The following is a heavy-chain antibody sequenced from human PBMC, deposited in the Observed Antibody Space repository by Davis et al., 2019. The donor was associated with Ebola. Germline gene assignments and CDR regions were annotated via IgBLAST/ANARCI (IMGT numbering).Heavy chain of an antibody. J-gene: IGHJ5*02. CDR1: GGSISNYY. Sequence: MPSETLSLTCSISGGSISNYYWSWIRQSPEKGLAWIGYVYFSGSTNYNPSLKSRVTILVDSSKKQFSLNLRSVTAADTAVYYCARVVTAINWFDPWGQGTLVTVSS. CDR2: VYFSGST. D-gene: IGHD2-21*02. V-gene: IGHV4-59*01. CDR3: ARVVTAINWFDP.